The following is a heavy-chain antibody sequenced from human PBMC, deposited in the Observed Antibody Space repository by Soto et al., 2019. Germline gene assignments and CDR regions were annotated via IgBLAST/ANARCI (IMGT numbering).Heavy chain of an antibody. Sequence: EVQLVESGGGLVQPGGSLRLSCAASGFTFSSYSMNWVRQAPGKGLEWVSYISSRSSTIYYADSVKGRFTISRDNAKNSLYLQMNSLRAEDTAVYYCARVRRGYCSSTSCYYYMDVWGKGTTVTVSS. J-gene: IGHJ6*03. CDR3: ARVRRGYCSSTSCYYYMDV. CDR1: GFTFSSYS. D-gene: IGHD2-2*01. CDR2: ISSRSSTI. V-gene: IGHV3-48*01.